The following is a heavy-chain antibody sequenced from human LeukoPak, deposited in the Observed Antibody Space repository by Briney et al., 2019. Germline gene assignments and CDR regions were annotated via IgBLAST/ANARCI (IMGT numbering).Heavy chain of an antibody. J-gene: IGHJ4*02. V-gene: IGHV4-39*01. D-gene: IGHD3-22*01. CDR1: GGSISSYY. CDR2: IYYSGST. CDR3: ARRYRYYDSSGYYDPFDY. Sequence: NPSETLSLTCTVSGGSISSYYWGWIRQPPGKGLEWIGSIYYSGSTYYNPSLKSRVTISVDTSQNQFSLKLSSVTAADTAVYYCARRYRYYDSSGYYDPFDYWGQGTLVTVSS.